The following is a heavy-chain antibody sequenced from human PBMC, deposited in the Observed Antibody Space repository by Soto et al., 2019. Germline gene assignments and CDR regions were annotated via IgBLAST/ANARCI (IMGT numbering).Heavy chain of an antibody. J-gene: IGHJ3*02. D-gene: IGHD2-15*01. CDR2: ISAGNGNT. V-gene: IGHV1-3*01. CDR1: GYPFTSYA. CDR3: AREGTMHCSGGSCQNAFDI. Sequence: SLKLSCKSSGYPFTSYAIHWVRQAPGQRLEWMGWISAGNGNTKYSQKFQGRVTITRDTSASTAYMELSSLRSEDTAVYYCAREGTMHCSGGSCQNAFDIWGQGTMVTVSS.